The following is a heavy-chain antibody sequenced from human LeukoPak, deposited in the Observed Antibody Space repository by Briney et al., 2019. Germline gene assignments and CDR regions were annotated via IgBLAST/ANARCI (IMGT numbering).Heavy chain of an antibody. Sequence: SETLSLTCTVSGGSISSYYWSWIRQPPGKGLEWIGYIYYSGSTNYNPSLKSRVTISVDTSKNQFSLKLSSVTAADTAVYYCARVGGTNHYYYGMDVWGQGTTVTVSS. J-gene: IGHJ6*02. D-gene: IGHD3-16*01. CDR2: IYYSGST. CDR1: GGSISSYY. V-gene: IGHV4-59*01. CDR3: ARVGGTNHYYYGMDV.